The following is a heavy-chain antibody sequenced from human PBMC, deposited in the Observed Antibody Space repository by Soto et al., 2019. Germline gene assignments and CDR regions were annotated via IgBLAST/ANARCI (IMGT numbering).Heavy chain of an antibody. CDR1: GMSPSSYW. Sequence: ESLTMSCAGFGMSPSSYWMGLVRQAPGRGLEWVASIKNDGTEKYYMESLKGRFTISRDNALNSVYLQMNSLRAEDTAVYFCVTGYHSDFWGQGTPVTVYS. V-gene: IGHV3-7*03. J-gene: IGHJ4*02. D-gene: IGHD5-18*01. CDR3: VTGYHSDF. CDR2: IKNDGTEK.